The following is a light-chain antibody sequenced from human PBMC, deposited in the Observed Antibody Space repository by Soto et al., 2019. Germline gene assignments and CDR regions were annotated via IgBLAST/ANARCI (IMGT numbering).Light chain of an antibody. CDR2: DAS. CDR3: QHYANSVWT. Sequence: EIVLTQSLGTLSLSPGERATLSCRASQSVSSTNLVWYQQKRGQAPRLLIYDASSRGTGIPDRFRGSGSGTDFTLTISRLEPEDFAVYFCQHYANSVWTFGQGTKVEIK. V-gene: IGKV3-20*01. J-gene: IGKJ1*01. CDR1: QSVSSTN.